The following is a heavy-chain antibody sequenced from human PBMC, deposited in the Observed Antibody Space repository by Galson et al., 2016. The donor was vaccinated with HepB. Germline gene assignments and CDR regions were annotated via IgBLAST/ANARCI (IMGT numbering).Heavy chain of an antibody. CDR2: MYYGGST. CDR3: ARGWELLFCSH. D-gene: IGHD1-26*01. V-gene: IGHV4-39*07. Sequence: KGLEWIATMYYGGSTYYSPSLKSRVTISVDTSKNQFSLNLSSVTAADTALYYCARGWELLFCSHWGRGTRVTVSS. J-gene: IGHJ4*02.